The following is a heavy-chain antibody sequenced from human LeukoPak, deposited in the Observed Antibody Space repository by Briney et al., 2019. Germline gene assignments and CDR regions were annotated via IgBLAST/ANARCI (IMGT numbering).Heavy chain of an antibody. J-gene: IGHJ5*02. Sequence: GASVKVSCKASGYTFTSYGISWVRHAPRQALEWRGWISAYNGNTNYTHKIQGRVTLTTHTSTSTAYMELRSLRSDDTAVYYCARAGFLKDMIVVVLYWFERWGQGTLVTVSS. V-gene: IGHV1-18*01. CDR2: ISAYNGNT. CDR3: ARAGFLKDMIVVVLYWFER. D-gene: IGHD3-22*01. CDR1: GYTFTSYG.